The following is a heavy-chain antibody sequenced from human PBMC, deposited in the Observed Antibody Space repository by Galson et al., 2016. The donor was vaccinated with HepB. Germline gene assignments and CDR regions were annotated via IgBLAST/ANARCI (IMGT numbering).Heavy chain of an antibody. CDR1: GFSLSTSGVA. CDR3: AHIARGSSDRYPYYGMDV. J-gene: IGHJ6*02. V-gene: IGHV2-5*02. CDR2: IYWDDDK. D-gene: IGHD6-6*01. Sequence: PALVKPTQTLTLTCIFSGFSLSTSGVAVGWIRQPPGKALEWLALIYWDDDKHYNPSLKNRLTITKDTSKKQVVLIMSNMDPVDTATYYCAHIARGSSDRYPYYGMDVWGRGTTVTVSS.